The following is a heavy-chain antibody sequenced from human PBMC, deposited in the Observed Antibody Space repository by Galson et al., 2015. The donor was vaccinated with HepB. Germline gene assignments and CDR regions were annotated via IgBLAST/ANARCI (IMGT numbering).Heavy chain of an antibody. Sequence: SVKVSCKASGYTFTSYYMHWVRQAPGQGLEWMGIINPSGGSTSYAQKFQGRVTMTRDTSTSTVYMELSSLRSEDTAVYYCARGGIVVVPAAARSGFDYWGQGTLVTVSS. D-gene: IGHD2-2*01. CDR1: GYTFTSYY. CDR2: INPSGGST. V-gene: IGHV1-46*03. J-gene: IGHJ4*02. CDR3: ARGGIVVVPAAARSGFDY.